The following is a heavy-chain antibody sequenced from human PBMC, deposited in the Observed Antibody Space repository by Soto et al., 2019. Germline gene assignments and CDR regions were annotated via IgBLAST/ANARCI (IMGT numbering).Heavy chain of an antibody. V-gene: IGHV1-2*04. CDR3: AREGVSTYYDFWSGYLRTYYMDV. J-gene: IGHJ6*03. Sequence: ASVKVSCKASGYTSTGYYMPSVRQAPGQGLEWVGWINPNSGGTNYAQKFQGWVTMTRDTSISTAYMELSRLRSDDTAVYYCAREGVSTYYDFWSGYLRTYYMDVWGKGTTVTVSS. CDR2: INPNSGGT. D-gene: IGHD3-3*01. CDR1: GYTSTGYY.